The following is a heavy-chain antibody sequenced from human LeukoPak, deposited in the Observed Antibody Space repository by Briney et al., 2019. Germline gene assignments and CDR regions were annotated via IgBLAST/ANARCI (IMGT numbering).Heavy chain of an antibody. CDR3: AKANYYDSSGYY. J-gene: IGHJ4*02. V-gene: IGHV3-23*01. CDR1: GVTFSGYA. CDR2: ISGSGGST. D-gene: IGHD3-22*01. Sequence: GVSLRLSCAASGVTFSGYAMSWVRQAPGKGLEWVSSISGSGGSTYYADSVKGRFTVSRDNSKNTLYLQMNSLRAEDTAVYYCAKANYYDSSGYYWGQGTLVTVSS.